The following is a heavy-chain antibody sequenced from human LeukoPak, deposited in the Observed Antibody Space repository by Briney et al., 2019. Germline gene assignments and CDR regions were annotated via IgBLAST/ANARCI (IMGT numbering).Heavy chain of an antibody. CDR3: ALKPTYGPRYFDY. CDR2: IYYSGST. CDR1: GGSISSYY. V-gene: IGHV4-59*04. J-gene: IGHJ4*02. D-gene: IGHD3-10*01. Sequence: SETLSLTCTVSGGSISSYYWSWLRQPPGKGLEWIGSIYYSGSTYYNPSLKSRVTISVDTSKNQFSLKLSSVTAADTAVYYCALKPTYGPRYFDYWGQGTLVTVSS.